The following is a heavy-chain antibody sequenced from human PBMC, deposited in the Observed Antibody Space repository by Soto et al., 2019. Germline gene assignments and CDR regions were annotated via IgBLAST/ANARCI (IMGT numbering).Heavy chain of an antibody. D-gene: IGHD2-2*03. V-gene: IGHV3-48*02. CDR1: GFNFNTYT. J-gene: IGHJ4*02. Sequence: RLVESGGGLVKPGGSLRLSCAASGFNFNTYTMTWVRQAPGKGLEWVSYISGSSETIYYADSVKGRFTISRDNAKNSLYLQMNSLRDEETAVYYCATGYCRSDNCHFTHWGQGTLVTVSS. CDR2: ISGSSETI. CDR3: ATGYCRSDNCHFTH.